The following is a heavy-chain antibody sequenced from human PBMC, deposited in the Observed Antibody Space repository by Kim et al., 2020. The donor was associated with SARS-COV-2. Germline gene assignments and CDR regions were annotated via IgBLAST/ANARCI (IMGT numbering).Heavy chain of an antibody. CDR1: GFTFSSYA. Sequence: GGSLRLSCAASGFTFSSYAMHWVRQAPGKGLEWVAVISYDGSNKYYADSVKGRFTISRDNSKNTLYLQMNSLRAEDTAVYYCARDWGFVELLERGGYWGQGTLVTVSS. V-gene: IGHV3-30*04. CDR3: ARDWGFVELLERGGY. J-gene: IGHJ4*02. D-gene: IGHD3-10*01. CDR2: ISYDGSNK.